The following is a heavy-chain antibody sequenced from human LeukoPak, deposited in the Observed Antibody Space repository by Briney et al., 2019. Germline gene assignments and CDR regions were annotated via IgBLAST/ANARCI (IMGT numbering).Heavy chain of an antibody. CDR1: GFTFSSYT. V-gene: IGHV3-21*04. CDR3: AKDMGSHYDFWSGYLTYGMDI. D-gene: IGHD3-3*01. J-gene: IGHJ6*02. CDR2: ISGSNSYI. Sequence: PGGSLRLSCAAFGFTFSSYTMHWIRQAPGKGLEWVSSISGSNSYIFYADSVKGRFTISRDNSKNTLYLQMNSLRAEDTAVYYCAKDMGSHYDFWSGYLTYGMDIWGQGTTVTVSS.